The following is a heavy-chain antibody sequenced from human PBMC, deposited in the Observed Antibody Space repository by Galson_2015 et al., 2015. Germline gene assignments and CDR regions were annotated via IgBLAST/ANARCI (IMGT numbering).Heavy chain of an antibody. J-gene: IGHJ3*02. V-gene: IGHV4-31*03. CDR2: IYYSGST. D-gene: IGHD1-26*01. Sequence: NLSLTCTVSGGSLSRGGFYWSWVRQPPGEGPGWVGGIYYSGSTYYNPSLKNRVTISVDTSKNQFSLKLSSMTAADTAVYYCARGVGPPDAFDIWGQGTMVTVSS. CDR1: GGSLSRGGFY. CDR3: ARGVGPPDAFDI.